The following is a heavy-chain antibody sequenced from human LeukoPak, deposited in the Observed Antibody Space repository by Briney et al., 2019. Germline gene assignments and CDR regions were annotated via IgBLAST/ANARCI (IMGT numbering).Heavy chain of an antibody. V-gene: IGHV4-39*07. J-gene: IGHJ3*02. CDR1: GGSISSISYY. CDR3: ARGRFVYGSYRSRDAFDI. Sequence: SETLSLTCTVSGGSISSISYYWGWIRHPPGKGLEWIGEINHSGYTNYNPSLKSRVTISVDTSKNQFSLKLSSVTAADTAVYYCARGRFVYGSYRSRDAFDIWGQGTMVTVSS. CDR2: INHSGYT. D-gene: IGHD1-26*01.